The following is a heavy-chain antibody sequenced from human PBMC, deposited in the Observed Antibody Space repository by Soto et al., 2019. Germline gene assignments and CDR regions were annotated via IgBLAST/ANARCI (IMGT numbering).Heavy chain of an antibody. CDR3: ARNTSIFFDL. V-gene: IGHV4-39*01. J-gene: IGHJ4*02. CDR1: GDSIISYSSY. Sequence: QLQLLESGPGLVKPSETLSLTCTVSGDSIISYSSYWAWIRQPPGKGLGWIGSIYYSGSTHYNSSLKSRVTISVDTSKSQFSLRLASVTAADTAMYYCARNTSIFFDLWGRGTLVTVSS. CDR2: IYYSGST.